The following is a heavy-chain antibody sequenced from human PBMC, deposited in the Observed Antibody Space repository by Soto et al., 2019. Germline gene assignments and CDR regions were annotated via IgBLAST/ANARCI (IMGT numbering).Heavy chain of an antibody. CDR2: LIGGHYGT. Sequence: GGSLRLSCTASGFTLQNYAMAWVRQAPGKGLEWVATLIGGHYGTAYSYSVKGRFTVSRDNSKNCLYLQMNSVGVEDTAMYFCATGKSTGDTDWFDPWGQGSLVTVSS. CDR3: ATGKSTGDTDWFDP. J-gene: IGHJ5*02. V-gene: IGHV3-23*01. D-gene: IGHD3-10*01. CDR1: GFTLQNYA.